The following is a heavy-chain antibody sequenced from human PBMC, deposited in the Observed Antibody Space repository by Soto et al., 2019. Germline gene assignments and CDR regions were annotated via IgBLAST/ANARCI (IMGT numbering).Heavy chain of an antibody. D-gene: IGHD2-15*01. Sequence: KSSGTLAVTCADSGGCISSSNWWSWVRQPPGKGLEWIGEIYHSGSTNYNPSLKSRVTISVDKSKNQFSLKLSSVTAADTAVYYCAGRGGHWRFDPWGQGTLVTVSS. V-gene: IGHV4-4*02. J-gene: IGHJ5*02. CDR3: AGRGGHWRFDP. CDR2: IYHSGST. CDR1: GGCISSSNW.